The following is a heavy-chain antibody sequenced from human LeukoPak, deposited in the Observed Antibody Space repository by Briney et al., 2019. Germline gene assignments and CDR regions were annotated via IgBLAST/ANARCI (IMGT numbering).Heavy chain of an antibody. CDR2: IYYSGST. CDR3: ARHPAYYDILTGYWYFDH. D-gene: IGHD3-9*01. CDR1: GGSISSCY. J-gene: IGHJ2*01. V-gene: IGHV4-59*08. Sequence: SETLSLTCTVSGGSISSCYWSWIRQPPGKGLEWIGYIYYSGSTNYNPSLKSRVTISVDTSKNQFSLKLSSVTAADTAVYYCARHPAYYDILTGYWYFDHWGHGTLVTVSS.